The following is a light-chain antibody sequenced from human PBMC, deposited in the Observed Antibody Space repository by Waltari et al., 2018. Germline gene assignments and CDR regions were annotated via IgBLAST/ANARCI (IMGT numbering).Light chain of an antibody. J-gene: IGLJ1*01. CDR3: SSYTSSSTYV. V-gene: IGLV2-14*01. CDR1: SSDVGGYNY. Sequence: HSVLTQPASVSGSPGQSITISCTGTSSDVGGYNYVAWYQQYPGKAPKLIIYDVSTWPSGVSHRFSGSKSGDTASLTISGLQAEDEADYYCSSYTSSSTYVFGTGTKVTVL. CDR2: DVS.